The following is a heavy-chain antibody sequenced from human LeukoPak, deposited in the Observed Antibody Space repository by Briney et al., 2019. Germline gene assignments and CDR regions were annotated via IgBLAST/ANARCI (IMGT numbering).Heavy chain of an antibody. Sequence: SETLSLTCIVSGASVKSDAYYWSWIRQPPGKGLEWIGYMFGGGRTNYNPSLQGRVTISVDTSKNQFSLSVSSVTAADTAVYYCGSLNTDYYDSSGYYNHFWGQGTLVTVSS. CDR1: GASVKSDAYY. D-gene: IGHD3-22*01. J-gene: IGHJ4*02. CDR2: MFGGGRT. CDR3: GSLNTDYYDSSGYYNHF. V-gene: IGHV4-61*08.